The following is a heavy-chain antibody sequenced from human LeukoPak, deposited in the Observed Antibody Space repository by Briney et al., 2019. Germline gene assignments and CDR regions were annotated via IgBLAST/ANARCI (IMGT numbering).Heavy chain of an antibody. Sequence: SETLSLTCTVSGGSLHNYYWSWIRQPPGKGLEWIGYIDYSGSTNYNPSLKSRVTISVDTSKNQFSLKLTSVTAADTAVYYCARGVNSGYFDYCGQGTLVTVSS. V-gene: IGHV4-59*01. CDR3: ARGVNSGYFDY. CDR2: IDYSGST. J-gene: IGHJ4*02. CDR1: GGSLHNYY. D-gene: IGHD1-26*01.